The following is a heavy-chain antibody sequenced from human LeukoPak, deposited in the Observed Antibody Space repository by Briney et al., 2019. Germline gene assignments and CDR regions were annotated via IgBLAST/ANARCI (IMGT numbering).Heavy chain of an antibody. CDR2: IIPILGIA. Sequence: ASVKLSCKSSGATFSSYAISWVRQAPGQGLEWMGRIIPILGIANYAQKFQGRVTITADKPTSTAYMELSSLRSEDTAVYYCARDLDDFWSGYPSPYDAFDIWGQGTMVTVSS. V-gene: IGHV1-69*04. J-gene: IGHJ3*02. CDR3: ARDLDDFWSGYPSPYDAFDI. D-gene: IGHD3-3*01. CDR1: GATFSSYA.